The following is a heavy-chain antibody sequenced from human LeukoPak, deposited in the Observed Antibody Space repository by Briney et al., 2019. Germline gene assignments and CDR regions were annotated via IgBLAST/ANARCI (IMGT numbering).Heavy chain of an antibody. Sequence: SETLSLTCTVSGGSISSYYWSWIRQPPGKGLEWIGYIYYSGSTNYNPSLKSRVTISVDTSKNQFSLKLSSVTAADTAVYYCARDPSTGHRRFDYWGQGTLVTVSS. CDR1: GGSISSYY. CDR2: IYYSGST. V-gene: IGHV4-59*01. CDR3: ARDPSTGHRRFDY. J-gene: IGHJ4*02. D-gene: IGHD1-1*01.